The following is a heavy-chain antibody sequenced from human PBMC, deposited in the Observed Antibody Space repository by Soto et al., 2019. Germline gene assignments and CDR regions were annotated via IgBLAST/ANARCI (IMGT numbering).Heavy chain of an antibody. CDR1: GFTFSSYA. V-gene: IGHV3-30-3*01. D-gene: IGHD6-6*01. J-gene: IGHJ6*02. CDR2: ISYDGSNK. Sequence: ESGGGVVQPGRSLRLSCAASGFTFSSYAMHWVRQAPGKGLEWVAVISYDGSNKYYADSVKGRFTISRDNSKNTLYLQMNSLRAEDTAVYYCARDRQLVGYYYYGMDVWGQGTTVTVSS. CDR3: ARDRQLVGYYYYGMDV.